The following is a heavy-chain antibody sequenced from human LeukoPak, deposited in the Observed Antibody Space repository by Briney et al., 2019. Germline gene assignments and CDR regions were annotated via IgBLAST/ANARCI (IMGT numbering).Heavy chain of an antibody. CDR3: TTGTWGFGDF. Sequence: GGSLRLSCAASGFTFSRYWMHWVRQAPGKGLAWVGRIRSKTDGGTTDYAAPVKGRFTISRDDSKNTLYLQMNSLKIEDIGVYYCTTGTWGFGDFWGQGTLVTVSS. CDR2: IRSKTDGGTT. J-gene: IGHJ4*02. V-gene: IGHV3-15*01. D-gene: IGHD7-27*01. CDR1: GFTFSRYW.